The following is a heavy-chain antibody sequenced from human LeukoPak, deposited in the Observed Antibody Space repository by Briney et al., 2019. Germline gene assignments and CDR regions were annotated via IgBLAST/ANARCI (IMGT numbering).Heavy chain of an antibody. CDR1: GYTFTSYD. J-gene: IGHJ4*02. D-gene: IGHD7-27*01. Sequence: ASVKVSCKASGYTFTSYDFHWVRQATGQRPEWMGWMSPNSGDTGYAQKFQDRVTMTRNTSISTAYMELSSLRSDDTAVYYCARGPPNWGYDYWGPGTLVTVSS. V-gene: IGHV1-8*01. CDR2: MSPNSGDT. CDR3: ARGPPNWGYDY.